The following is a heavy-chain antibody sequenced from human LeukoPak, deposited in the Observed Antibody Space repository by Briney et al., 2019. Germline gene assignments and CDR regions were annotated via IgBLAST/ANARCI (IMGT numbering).Heavy chain of an antibody. CDR2: ISSSSSYT. J-gene: IGHJ4*02. Sequence: GGSLRLSCAASGFTFSDYYMSWIRQAPGKGLEWVSYISSSSSYTNYAVSVKGRFTTSRDNAKNSLYLQMNSLRAEDTAVYYCARGGYSGYDYVVYWGQGTLVTVSS. V-gene: IGHV3-11*06. CDR1: GFTFSDYY. D-gene: IGHD5-12*01. CDR3: ARGGYSGYDYVVY.